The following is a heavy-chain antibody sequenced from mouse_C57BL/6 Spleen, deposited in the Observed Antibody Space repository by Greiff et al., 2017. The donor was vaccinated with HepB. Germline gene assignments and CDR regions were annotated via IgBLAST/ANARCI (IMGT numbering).Heavy chain of an antibody. CDR2: INPSSGYT. Sequence: LVESGAELARPGASVKMSCKASGYTFTSYTMHWVKQRPGQGLEWIGYINPSSGYTKYNQKFKDKATLTADKSSSTAYMQLSSLTSEDSAVYYCARSIYYYGSSYGAWFAYWGQGTLVTVSA. D-gene: IGHD1-1*01. V-gene: IGHV1-4*01. J-gene: IGHJ3*01. CDR1: GYTFTSYT. CDR3: ARSIYYYGSSYGAWFAY.